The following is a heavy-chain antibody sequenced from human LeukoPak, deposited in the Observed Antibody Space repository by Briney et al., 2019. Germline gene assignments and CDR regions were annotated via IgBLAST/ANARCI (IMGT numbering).Heavy chain of an antibody. D-gene: IGHD3-22*01. Sequence: GGSLRLSCAASGFTFSSYEMNWVRQAPGKGLEWVSYISSGGSTIYYADSVKGRFTISRDNAKNSLYLQMNSLRAEDTAVYYCARVPYYDSSGSLVYYYMDVWGKGTTVTISS. V-gene: IGHV3-48*03. CDR3: ARVPYYDSSGSLVYYYMDV. J-gene: IGHJ6*03. CDR1: GFTFSSYE. CDR2: ISSGGSTI.